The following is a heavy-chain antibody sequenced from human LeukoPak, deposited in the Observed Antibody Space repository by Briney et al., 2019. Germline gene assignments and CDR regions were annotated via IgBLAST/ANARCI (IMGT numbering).Heavy chain of an antibody. D-gene: IGHD3-10*01. CDR2: INHSGST. CDR1: GGSFRGYC. CDR3: ARGGVRGVIIT. Sequence: SETLSLTCAVYGGSFRGYCWSWIRQPPGKGLEWIGEINHSGSTNYNPSLKSRVTISVDTSKNQFSLKLSSVTAADTAVYYCARGGVRGVIITWGQGTLVTVSS. V-gene: IGHV4-34*01. J-gene: IGHJ5*02.